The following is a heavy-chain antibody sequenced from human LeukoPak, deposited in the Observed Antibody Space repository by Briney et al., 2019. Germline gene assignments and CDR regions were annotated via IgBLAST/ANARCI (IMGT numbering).Heavy chain of an antibody. Sequence: ASVKVSCKASGGTFSSYAISWVRQATGQGLKWMGWMNPKSGTTGYAQKFQGRVTITRNTSTNTSYLEVNNLKSADTAVYYCARAEGDSTWFGWFDAWGQGTLVTVS. V-gene: IGHV1-8*03. CDR2: MNPKSGTT. J-gene: IGHJ5*02. D-gene: IGHD3-10*01. CDR3: ARAEGDSTWFGWFDA. CDR1: GGTFSSYA.